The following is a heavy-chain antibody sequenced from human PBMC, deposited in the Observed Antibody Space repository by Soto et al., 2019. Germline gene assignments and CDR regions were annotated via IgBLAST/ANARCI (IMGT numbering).Heavy chain of an antibody. Sequence: QVQLVESGGGLVKPGGSLRISCEASGFNLNDVYMSWIRQAPGKGLEWISYISSASSAIYYADSVKGRFTISRDNAKNSLFLQMNSLRAEDTAVYYCARDLMGYAMDVWGQGTTVTVSS. CDR1: GFNLNDVY. V-gene: IGHV3-11*04. CDR3: ARDLMGYAMDV. J-gene: IGHJ6*02. CDR2: ISSASSAI. D-gene: IGHD2-8*01.